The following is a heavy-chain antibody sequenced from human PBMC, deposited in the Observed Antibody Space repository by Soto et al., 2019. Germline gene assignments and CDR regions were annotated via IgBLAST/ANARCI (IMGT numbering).Heavy chain of an antibody. CDR2: IYWDDSK. CDR3: AHAYGGRSLY. D-gene: IGHD1-26*01. V-gene: IGHV2-5*02. CDR1: GFSLTTDRVG. Sequence: QITLKESGPTLVKPTQTLTLTCTFSGFSLTTDRVGVGWIRQPPGEALEWLAVIYWDDSKTYRPSLESRLTITKDTSKNQVALTMTNMDSLDTATYYCAHAYGGRSLYWGQGTWSPSPQ. J-gene: IGHJ4*02.